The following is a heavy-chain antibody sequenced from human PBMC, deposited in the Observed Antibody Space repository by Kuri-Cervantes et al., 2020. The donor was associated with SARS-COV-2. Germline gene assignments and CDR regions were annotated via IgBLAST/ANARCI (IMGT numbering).Heavy chain of an antibody. J-gene: IGHJ5*02. CDR2: ISSSGSAI. CDR1: GFTFSSYS. V-gene: IGHV3-48*04. D-gene: IGHD4-23*01. Sequence: GGSLRLSCAASGFTFSSYSMNWVRQAPGKGLEWVSYISSSGSAIYYADSVKGRFTISRDNAKNSLYLQMNSLRAEDTAVYYCAPPVGGNSVPSTWGQGTLVTVSS. CDR3: APPVGGNSVPST.